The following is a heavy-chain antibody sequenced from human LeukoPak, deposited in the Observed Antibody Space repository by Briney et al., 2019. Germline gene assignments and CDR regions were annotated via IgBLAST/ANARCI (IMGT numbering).Heavy chain of an antibody. J-gene: IGHJ3*02. CDR2: ISGSGSST. D-gene: IGHD6-19*01. V-gene: IGHV3-23*01. CDR3: ARDAHSGAFDI. CDR1: GFIFIGYT. Sequence: GGSLRLSCDASGFIFIGYTMNWVRQAPGKGLEWVSAISGSGSSTYYADSGKGRFTISRDNSKNKLYLQMNSLRAEDTDVYYCARDAHSGAFDIWGQGTMVTVSS.